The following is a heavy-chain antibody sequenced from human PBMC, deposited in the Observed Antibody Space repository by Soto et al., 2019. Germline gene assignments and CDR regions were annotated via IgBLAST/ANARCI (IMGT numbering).Heavy chain of an antibody. CDR2: IYSGGST. CDR1: GFTVSSNY. V-gene: IGHV3-53*01. Sequence: EVQLVESGGGLIQPGGSLRLSCAASGFTVSSNYMSWVRQAPGKGLEWVSVIYSGGSTYYADSVKGRFTISRDNSKNTLYPQMNSLRAEDTAVYYCARDRVESGYPAYFPHWGQGTLVTVSS. D-gene: IGHD3-22*01. J-gene: IGHJ1*01. CDR3: ARDRVESGYPAYFPH.